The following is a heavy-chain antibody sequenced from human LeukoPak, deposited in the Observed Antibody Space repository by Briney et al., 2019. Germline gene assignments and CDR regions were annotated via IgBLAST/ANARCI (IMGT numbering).Heavy chain of an antibody. CDR3: ARGCSIVVVPAAIANLDY. J-gene: IGHJ4*02. D-gene: IGHD2-2*01. Sequence: GGSVRVSCTASGYTFTSYGISWVRQAPGQGLEGMGWISAYNGNTNYAQTLQGRVTMTTDTSTSTAYMELRSLRSDDTAVYYCARGCSIVVVPAAIANLDYWGQGTLVTVSS. CDR1: GYTFTSYG. CDR2: ISAYNGNT. V-gene: IGHV1-18*01.